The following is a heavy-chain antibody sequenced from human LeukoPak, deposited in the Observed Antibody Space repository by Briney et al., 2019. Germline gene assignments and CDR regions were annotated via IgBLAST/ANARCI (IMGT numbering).Heavy chain of an antibody. Sequence: PGGSLRLSCVVSGFTFTRYGMHWVRQAPGKGLEWVAVVWHDGSDNGYADSVKGRFTISRDDTKNMLYLQMNSLRAEDTALYYCARDRTYCSSTSCTRLGMDVWGQGTTVTVSS. J-gene: IGHJ6*02. D-gene: IGHD2-2*01. CDR2: VWHDGSDN. CDR3: ARDRTYCSSTSCTRLGMDV. CDR1: GFTFTRYG. V-gene: IGHV3-33*01.